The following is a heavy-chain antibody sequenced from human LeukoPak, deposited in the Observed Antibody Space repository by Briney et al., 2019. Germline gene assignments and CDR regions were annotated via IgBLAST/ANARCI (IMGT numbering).Heavy chain of an antibody. J-gene: IGHJ4*02. CDR2: IIPIFGTA. CDR1: GGTFSRYA. CDR3: AIDYGGPLDY. D-gene: IGHD4-23*01. Sequence: GSSVNVSCKASGGTFSRYAISWVRQAPGQGLEWMGGIIPIFGTANYAQKFQGRVTITTDESTSTAYMELSSLRSEDTAVYYCAIDYGGPLDYWGQGTLVTVSS. V-gene: IGHV1-69*05.